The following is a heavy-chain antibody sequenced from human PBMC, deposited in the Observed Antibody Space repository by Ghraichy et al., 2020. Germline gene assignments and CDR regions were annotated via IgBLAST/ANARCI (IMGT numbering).Heavy chain of an antibody. V-gene: IGHV1-3*01. D-gene: IGHD3-3*01. CDR2: INAGNGNT. Sequence: ASVKVSCKASGYTFTSYAMHWVRQAPGQRLEWMGWINAGNGNTKYSQKFQGRVTITRDTSASTAYMELSSLRSEDTAVYYCARLKTSTALRFLEWPPDYYGMAVWLQGTTVTVSS. J-gene: IGHJ6*02. CDR3: ARLKTSTALRFLEWPPDYYGMAV. CDR1: GYTFTSYA.